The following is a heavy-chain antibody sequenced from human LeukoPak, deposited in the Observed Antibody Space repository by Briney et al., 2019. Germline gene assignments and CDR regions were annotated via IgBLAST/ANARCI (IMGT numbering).Heavy chain of an antibody. CDR3: SLTRRYSYGPNIDY. CDR1: GGTFTSYA. D-gene: IGHD5-18*01. Sequence: ASVKVSCKTSGGTFTSYAITWVRQAPGQGLEWMGKIIPIFGTANYAQKFQGRVTITTDESTSTAYMELSSLRSEDTAVYYCSLTRRYSYGPNIDYWGQGTLVTVSS. CDR2: IIPIFGTA. V-gene: IGHV1-69*05. J-gene: IGHJ4*02.